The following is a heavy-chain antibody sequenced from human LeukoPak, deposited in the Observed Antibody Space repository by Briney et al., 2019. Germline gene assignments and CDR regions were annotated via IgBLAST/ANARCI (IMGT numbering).Heavy chain of an antibody. CDR2: IWSDGSDK. D-gene: IGHD3-22*01. J-gene: IGHJ3*02. V-gene: IGHV3-33*06. Sequence: GGSLRLSCAASGFTFINFGIHWVCQAPGKGMEWVAVIWSDGSDKYYADSVKGRFTISRDNSKNTLYLQMNRLRAEDTAVYYCAKDFVPTDSRAYYGFEDDIWGQGTLVTVSS. CDR3: AKDFVPTDSRAYYGFEDDI. CDR1: GFTFINFG.